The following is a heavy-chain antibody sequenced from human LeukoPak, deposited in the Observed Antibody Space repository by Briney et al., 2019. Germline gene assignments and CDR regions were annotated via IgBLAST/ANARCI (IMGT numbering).Heavy chain of an antibody. Sequence: SETLSLTCAVYGGSFSGYYWSWIRQPPGKGLEWIGEINHSGSTNYNPSLKSRVTISVDTSKNQFSLKLSSVTAADTAVYYCASSTIFGVVANWFDPWGQGMLVTVSS. V-gene: IGHV4-34*01. J-gene: IGHJ5*02. D-gene: IGHD3-3*01. CDR2: INHSGST. CDR1: GGSFSGYY. CDR3: ASSTIFGVVANWFDP.